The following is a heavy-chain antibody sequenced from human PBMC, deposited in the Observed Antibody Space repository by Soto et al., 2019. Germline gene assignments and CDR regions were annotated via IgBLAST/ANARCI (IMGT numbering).Heavy chain of an antibody. CDR3: AKGFIRDCGGDCTVDT. CDR2: ISATGGST. V-gene: IGHV3-23*01. Sequence: GGSLRLSCAASGFTFSSYTMSWVRQAPGKGLEWVSGISATGGSTYYADSVKGRFTFSRDNSKNTLYLQMISLRAEDTAVYYCAKGFIRDCGGDCTVDTWGQGTLVTVSS. J-gene: IGHJ5*02. D-gene: IGHD2-21*02. CDR1: GFTFSSYT.